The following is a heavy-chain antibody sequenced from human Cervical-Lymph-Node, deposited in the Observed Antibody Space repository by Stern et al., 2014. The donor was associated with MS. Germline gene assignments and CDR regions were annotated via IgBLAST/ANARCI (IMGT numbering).Heavy chain of an antibody. Sequence: QVQLVQSGAEGKKPGASVKVSCKASGYSFTSHYMHWVRQAPGQGLEWVGIINPSGDSASYAQKLQGRVTMTRDTSTSTVYMELSSLRSEDTAVYYCASGTGSKRPTGNYWGQGTLVTVSS. CDR2: INPSGDSA. CDR3: ASGTGSKRPTGNY. V-gene: IGHV1-46*01. CDR1: GYSFTSHY. J-gene: IGHJ4*02. D-gene: IGHD3/OR15-3a*01.